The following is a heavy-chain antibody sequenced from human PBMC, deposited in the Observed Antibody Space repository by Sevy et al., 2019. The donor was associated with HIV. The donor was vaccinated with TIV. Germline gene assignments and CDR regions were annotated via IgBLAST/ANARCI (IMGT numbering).Heavy chain of an antibody. CDR3: AKTLDYSNSGGYYYGMDV. D-gene: IGHD4-4*01. CDR2: ISGSGGST. V-gene: IGHV3-23*01. CDR1: GFTFSSYA. Sequence: GGSLRLSCAASGFTFSSYAMSWVRQAPGKGLEWVSAISGSGGSTYYADSVKGRFTISRDNSKNTLYPQMNSLRAEDTAVYYCAKTLDYSNSGGYYYGMDVWGQGTTVTVSS. J-gene: IGHJ6*02.